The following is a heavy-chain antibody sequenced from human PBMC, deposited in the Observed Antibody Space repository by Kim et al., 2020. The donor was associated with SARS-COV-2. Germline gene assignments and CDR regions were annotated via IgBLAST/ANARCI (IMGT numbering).Heavy chain of an antibody. V-gene: IGHV4-39*07. CDR3: ARVRADIVATISGYYFDY. J-gene: IGHJ4*02. Sequence: KSRVTISVDPSKNQFSLKLSSVTAADTAVYYCARVRADIVATISGYYFDYWGQGTLVTVSS. D-gene: IGHD5-12*01.